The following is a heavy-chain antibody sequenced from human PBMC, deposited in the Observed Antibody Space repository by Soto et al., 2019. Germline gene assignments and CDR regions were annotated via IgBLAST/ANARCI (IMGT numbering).Heavy chain of an antibody. J-gene: IGHJ5*02. Sequence: ASGNASCKASGYTFTSYTMQSLRQAPEEILDWMGWINAGNGNTKYSQKFQGRVTITRDTSASTAYMELSSLRSEDTAVYYCARDVDYYDSSGYYLNWFDPWGQGTRVTVSS. D-gene: IGHD3-22*01. V-gene: IGHV1-3*01. CDR3: ARDVDYYDSSGYYLNWFDP. CDR1: GYTFTSYT. CDR2: INAGNGNT.